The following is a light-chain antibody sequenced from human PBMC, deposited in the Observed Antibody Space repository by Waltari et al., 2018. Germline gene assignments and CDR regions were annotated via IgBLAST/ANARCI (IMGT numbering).Light chain of an antibody. Sequence: QSALTQPASVSGSPGQSITISCTGTNSDIGDYNYVSRYQEHPGRVPKLIIYDVVKRPSGISARFSGSKSGNTASLTIAGLQPEDESHYFCCSYAGRKTLIFGGGTELTV. J-gene: IGLJ2*01. CDR2: DVV. CDR1: NSDIGDYNY. V-gene: IGLV2-23*02. CDR3: CSYAGRKTLI.